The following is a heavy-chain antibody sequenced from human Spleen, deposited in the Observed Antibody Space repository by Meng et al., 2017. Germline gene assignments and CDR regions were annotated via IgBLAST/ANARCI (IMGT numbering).Heavy chain of an antibody. CDR3: ARGPTTMAHDFDY. CDR2: INHSGST. Sequence: VQHRRGGAGLLKPSATLSLTCVVFGGSFSDYYWSWIRQPPGKGLEWIGEINHSGSTNYNPSLESRATISVDTSQNNLSLKLSSVTAADSAVYYCARGPTTMAHDFDYWGQGTLVTVSS. CDR1: GGSFSDYY. J-gene: IGHJ4*02. D-gene: IGHD4-11*01. V-gene: IGHV4-34*01.